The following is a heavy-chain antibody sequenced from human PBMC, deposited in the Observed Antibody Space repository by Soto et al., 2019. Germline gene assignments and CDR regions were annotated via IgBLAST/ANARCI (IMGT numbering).Heavy chain of an antibody. CDR1: GFSLSASGVG. J-gene: IGHJ4*02. Sequence: QITLKESGPTLVKPTLTLTLTCTFSGFSLSASGVGVAWIRQPPGKALEWLALIFWNDDKFSTSSLRNRLTITKDTSKNQVILTLTNMEPDDAATYYCAHRVTGPAAPQVASWGPGTLVTVSS. CDR3: AHRVTGPAAPQVAS. V-gene: IGHV2-5*01. D-gene: IGHD6-6*01. CDR2: IFWNDDK.